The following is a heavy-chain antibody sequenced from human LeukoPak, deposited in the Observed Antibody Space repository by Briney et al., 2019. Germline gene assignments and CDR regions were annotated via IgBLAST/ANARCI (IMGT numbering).Heavy chain of an antibody. CDR1: GFTFSSYS. J-gene: IGHJ4*02. CDR3: ARAPAAMVDY. V-gene: IGHV3-21*01. Sequence: PGGSLRLSCAASGFTFSSYSMNWVRQAPGEGLEWVSSISSSSSYIYYADSVKGRFTISRDNAKNSLYLQMNSLRAEDTAVYYCARAPAAMVDYWGQGTLVTVSS. CDR2: ISSSSSYI. D-gene: IGHD2-2*01.